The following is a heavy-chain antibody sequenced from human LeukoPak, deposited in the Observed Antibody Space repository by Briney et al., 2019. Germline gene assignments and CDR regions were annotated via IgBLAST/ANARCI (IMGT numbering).Heavy chain of an antibody. Sequence: GASVKVSCKASGYTFTGYYLHWVRQAPGHGLEWMGWISPNSGGTHYAQKFQGRVTMTTDTSISTAYVELTGLRGDDTAVYYCARWSYNSSAHIDFWGQGTLVTVSS. CDR1: GYTFTGYY. J-gene: IGHJ4*02. CDR3: ARWSYNSSAHIDF. V-gene: IGHV1-2*02. D-gene: IGHD3-22*01. CDR2: ISPNSGGT.